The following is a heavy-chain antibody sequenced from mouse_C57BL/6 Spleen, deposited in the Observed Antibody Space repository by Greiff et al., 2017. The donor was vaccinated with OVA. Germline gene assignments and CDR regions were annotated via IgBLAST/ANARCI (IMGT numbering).Heavy chain of an antibody. V-gene: IGHV1-26*01. CDR2: INPNNGGT. CDR1: GYTFTDYY. J-gene: IGHJ3*01. Sequence: VQLQQSGPELVKPGASVKISCKASGYTFTDYYMNWVKQSHGKSLEWIGDINPNNGGTSYNQKFKGKATLTVDKSSSTAYMELRSLTSEDSAVYYCARRAGNWDYWFAYWGQGTLVTVSA. D-gene: IGHD4-1*01. CDR3: ARRAGNWDYWFAY.